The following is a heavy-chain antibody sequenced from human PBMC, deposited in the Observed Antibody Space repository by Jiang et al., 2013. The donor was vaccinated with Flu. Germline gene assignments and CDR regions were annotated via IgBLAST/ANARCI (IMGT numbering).Heavy chain of an antibody. J-gene: IGHJ2*01. Sequence: SGSGLVKPSETLSLTCTVSGGSISSYYWNWIRQPPGKGLEWIGYIYYSGSTNYNPSLKSRVTILVDMSKKQFSLKLSSVTAADTAVYYCARGRRCSGGSCSDYWYFDLRGRGTLVTVSS. CDR1: GGSISSYY. CDR3: ARGRRCSGGSCSDYWYFDL. CDR2: IYYSGST. D-gene: IGHD2-15*01. V-gene: IGHV4-59*01.